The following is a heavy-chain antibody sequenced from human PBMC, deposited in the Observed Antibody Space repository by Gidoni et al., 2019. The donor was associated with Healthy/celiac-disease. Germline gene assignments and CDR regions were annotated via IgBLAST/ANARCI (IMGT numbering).Heavy chain of an antibody. CDR3: AKDEPAMADLYYYYGMDV. J-gene: IGHJ6*02. V-gene: IGHV3-23*01. D-gene: IGHD5-18*01. CDR2: ISGSGGST. CDR1: GFTFSSYA. Sequence: EVQLLESGGGLVQPGGSLRLSCAASGFTFSSYAMSWVRQAPGKGLEWVSAISGSGGSTYYADSVKGRFTISRDNSKNTLYLQMNSLRAEDTAVYYCAKDEPAMADLYYYYGMDVWGQGTTVTVS.